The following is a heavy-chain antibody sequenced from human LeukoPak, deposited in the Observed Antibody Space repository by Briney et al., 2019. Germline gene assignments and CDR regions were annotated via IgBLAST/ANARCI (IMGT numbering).Heavy chain of an antibody. Sequence: GALVKVSCKASGYTFTSYYMHWVRQAPGQGLEWMGIINPSGGSTSYAQKFQGRVTMTRDTSTSTVYMELSSLRSEDTAVYYCARDLRITIFGVVIKDNWFDPWGQGTLVTVSS. CDR2: INPSGGST. CDR3: ARDLRITIFGVVIKDNWFDP. J-gene: IGHJ5*02. CDR1: GYTFTSYY. V-gene: IGHV1-46*01. D-gene: IGHD3-3*01.